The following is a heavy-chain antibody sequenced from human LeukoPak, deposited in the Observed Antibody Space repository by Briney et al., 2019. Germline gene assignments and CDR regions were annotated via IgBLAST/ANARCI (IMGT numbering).Heavy chain of an antibody. Sequence: PGGSLRLACAASGFTFGRHGMQWFRQAPGKALEWVAVISFDGNNQFYTDSVKGRFTISRDISKNTLLLQMNSLRPEDTALYYCARYSSGWGWDFWGQGALVTVSS. V-gene: IGHV3-33*01. CDR1: GFTFGRHG. J-gene: IGHJ4*02. D-gene: IGHD6-19*01. CDR2: ISFDGNNQ. CDR3: ARYSSGWGWDF.